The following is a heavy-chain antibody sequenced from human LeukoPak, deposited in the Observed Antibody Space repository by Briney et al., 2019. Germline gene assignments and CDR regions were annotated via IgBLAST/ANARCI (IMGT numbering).Heavy chain of an antibody. CDR3: AKDQPSCGSRDCLLFDS. J-gene: IGHJ4*02. Sequence: GGSLRLSCAASGFTLCTFAMMCGRQAPGEGLVWVSTLIRSGADQYYADSVKGRFTISRDNSKNTLDLQRDSLSADDTALYYCAKDQPSCGSRDCLLFDSGGEGTLVTVSS. CDR2: LIRSGADQ. D-gene: IGHD2-21*01. V-gene: IGHV3-23*01. CDR1: GFTLCTFA.